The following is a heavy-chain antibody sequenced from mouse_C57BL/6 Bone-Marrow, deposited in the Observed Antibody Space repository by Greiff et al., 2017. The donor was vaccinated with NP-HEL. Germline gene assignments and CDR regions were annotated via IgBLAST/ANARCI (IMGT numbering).Heavy chain of an antibody. J-gene: IGHJ4*01. V-gene: IGHV1-81*01. D-gene: IGHD1-1*01. CDR1: GYTFTSYG. Sequence: VQLQQSGAELARPGASVKLSCKASGYTFTSYGISWVKQRTGQGLEWIGEIYPRSGNTYYNEKFKGKATLTADKSSSTAYMELRSLTSEDSAVYCWAGAVVADDARDDWGQGTSVTVSS. CDR3: AGAVVADDARDD. CDR2: IYPRSGNT.